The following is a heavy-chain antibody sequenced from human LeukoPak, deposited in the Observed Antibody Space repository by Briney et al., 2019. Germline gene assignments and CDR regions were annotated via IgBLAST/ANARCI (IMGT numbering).Heavy chain of an antibody. V-gene: IGHV3-21*01. Sequence: PGGSLRLSCAASGFTFSSYNMNWVRQAPGKGLECVSSISSSSDYIYYADSVKGRFTISRDNAKNSLYLQMNSLRAEDTAVYYCARDATGYDEGAFDIWGQGTMVTVSS. J-gene: IGHJ3*02. CDR2: ISSSSDYI. CDR3: ARDATGYDEGAFDI. D-gene: IGHD1-14*01. CDR1: GFTFSSYN.